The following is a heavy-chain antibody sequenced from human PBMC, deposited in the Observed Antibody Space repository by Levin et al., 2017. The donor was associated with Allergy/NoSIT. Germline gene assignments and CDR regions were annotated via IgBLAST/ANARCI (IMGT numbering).Heavy chain of an antibody. CDR3: ARVVAEWEALDY. CDR1: EFTFSSYS. CDR2: ISSSSSYI. J-gene: IGHJ4*02. V-gene: IGHV3-21*01. Sequence: NTSETLSLTCAASEFTFSSYSMNWVRQAPGKGLEWVSSISSSSSYIYYADSVKGRFTISRDNAKNSLYLQMNSLRAEDTAVYYCARVVAEWEALDYWGQGTLVTVSS. D-gene: IGHD1-26*01.